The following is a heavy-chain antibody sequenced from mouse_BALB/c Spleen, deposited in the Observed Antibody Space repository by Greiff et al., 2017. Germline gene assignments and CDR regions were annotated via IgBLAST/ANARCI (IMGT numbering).Heavy chain of an antibody. CDR2: IWSGGST. J-gene: IGHJ1*01. CDR3: ARAYYGNYVGYWYFDV. CDR1: GFSLTSYG. Sequence: VQLQQSGPGLVQPSQSLSITCTVSGFSLTSYGVHWVRQSPGKGLEWLGVIWSGGSTDYNAAFISRLSISKDNSKSQVFFKMNSLQANDTAIYYCARAYYGNYVGYWYFDVWGAGTTVTVSS. D-gene: IGHD2-10*01. V-gene: IGHV2-2*02.